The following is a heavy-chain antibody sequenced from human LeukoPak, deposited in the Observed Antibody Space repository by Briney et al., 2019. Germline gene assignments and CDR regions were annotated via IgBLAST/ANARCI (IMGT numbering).Heavy chain of an antibody. CDR3: AKVSSGWAGHLDY. V-gene: IGHV3-23*01. Sequence: PGGSLRLSCAASGFTFSSYAMSWVRQAPGKGLEWVSGISGNGGSTHNADSVKGRFTISRDNSKNTLYLQMNSLRAEDTAVYYCAKVSSGWAGHLDYWGQGTLVTVSS. D-gene: IGHD6-19*01. CDR1: GFTFSSYA. CDR2: ISGNGGST. J-gene: IGHJ4*02.